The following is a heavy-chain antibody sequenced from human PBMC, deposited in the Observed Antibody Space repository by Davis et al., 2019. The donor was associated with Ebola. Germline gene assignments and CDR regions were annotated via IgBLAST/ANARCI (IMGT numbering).Heavy chain of an antibody. CDR1: GFTLSSYS. V-gene: IGHV3-48*02. D-gene: IGHD1-26*01. Sequence: GESLKISCAASGFTLSSYSMNWVRQAPGKGLEWVSYISSSSSTIYYADSVKGRFTASRDNAKNSLYLQINGLRDEDTAVYYCARDRSGGAFDIWGQGTMVTVSS. J-gene: IGHJ3*02. CDR3: ARDRSGGAFDI. CDR2: ISSSSSTI.